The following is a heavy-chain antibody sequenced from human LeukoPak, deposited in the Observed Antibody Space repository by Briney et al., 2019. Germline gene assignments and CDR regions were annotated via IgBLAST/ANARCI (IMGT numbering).Heavy chain of an antibody. CDR1: GGSISSSSYY. Sequence: SETLSLTCTVSGGSISSSSYYWGWIRQPPGKGLEWIGSIYYSGSTYYNPSLKSRVTISVDTSKNQFSLKLSSVTAADTAVYYCARGASRPKMGYFNYWGQGTLVTVSS. CDR3: ARGASRPKMGYFNY. V-gene: IGHV4-39*07. CDR2: IYYSGST. J-gene: IGHJ4*02. D-gene: IGHD2-15*01.